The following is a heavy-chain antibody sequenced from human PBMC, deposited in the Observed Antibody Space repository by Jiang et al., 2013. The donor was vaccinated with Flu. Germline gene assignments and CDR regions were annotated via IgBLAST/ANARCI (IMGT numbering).Heavy chain of an antibody. CDR1: GGSISSFTYY. CDR2: IYYSGST. V-gene: IGHV4-39*01. Sequence: LLKPSETLSLTCTVSGGSISSFTYYWGWIRQPPGKGLEWIGTIYYSGSTYYNPSLKSRVTISVDTSKNQFSLKLKSVTAADTAVYYCARFSSSSGVFDIWGQGTMVTVSS. J-gene: IGHJ3*02. CDR3: ARFSSSSGVFDI. D-gene: IGHD6-6*01.